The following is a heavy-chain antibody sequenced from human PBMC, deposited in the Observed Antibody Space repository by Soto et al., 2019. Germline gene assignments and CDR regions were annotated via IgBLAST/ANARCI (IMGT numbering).Heavy chain of an antibody. CDR1: GFSLSTSGVG. D-gene: IGHD5-12*01. CDR2: IYWDDDH. Sequence: QITLKESSPTLVKPTQTLTLTCTFSGFSLSTSGVGVGWIRQPPGKALEWLALIYWDDDHRYSPSSKSRLTITNDTSKNQVVLTMTNMDPVDTATYYCAPRPDISVGYSFDYWGQGTLVTVSS. CDR3: APRPDISVGYSFDY. J-gene: IGHJ4*02. V-gene: IGHV2-5*02.